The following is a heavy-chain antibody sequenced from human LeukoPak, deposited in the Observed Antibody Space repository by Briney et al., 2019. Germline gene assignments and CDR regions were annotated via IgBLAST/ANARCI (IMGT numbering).Heavy chain of an antibody. J-gene: IGHJ4*02. Sequence: PGGSLRLSCAGSGFAFSDYYMTWIRQAPGRGLEFISYICGSGNSIVYADSVKGRFTISRNNAKNSLYLQMNSLRDEDTAVYYCAREPRLAVYWGQGTLVTVSS. CDR2: ICGSGNSI. D-gene: IGHD6-19*01. V-gene: IGHV3-11*01. CDR3: AREPRLAVY. CDR1: GFAFSDYY.